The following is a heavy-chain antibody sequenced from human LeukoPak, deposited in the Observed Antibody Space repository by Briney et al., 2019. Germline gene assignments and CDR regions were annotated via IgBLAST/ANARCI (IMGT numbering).Heavy chain of an antibody. V-gene: IGHV4-30-2*01. CDR1: GGSISSGGYY. D-gene: IGHD6-13*01. CDR2: IYHSGST. J-gene: IGHJ5*02. CDR3: AKAPGIAAAGSPFA. Sequence: SETLSLTCTVSGGSISSGGYYWSWIRQPPGKGLEWIGYIYHSGSTYYNPSLKSRVTISVDRSKNQFSLKLSSVTAADTAVYYCAKAPGIAAAGSPFAWGQGTLVTVSS.